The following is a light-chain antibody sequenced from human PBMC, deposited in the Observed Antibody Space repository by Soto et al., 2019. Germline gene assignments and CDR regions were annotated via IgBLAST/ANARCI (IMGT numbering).Light chain of an antibody. CDR3: QQYGSSLWT. CDR2: GAS. J-gene: IGKJ1*01. Sequence: EIVLTQSPATLSLSPGERATLSCRASRSVSSYLAWYQQKPGQAPRLLIYGASSRATGIPDRFSGSGSGTDFTLTISRLEPEDFAVYYCQQYGSSLWTFGQGTKVDIK. V-gene: IGKV3-20*01. CDR1: RSVSSY.